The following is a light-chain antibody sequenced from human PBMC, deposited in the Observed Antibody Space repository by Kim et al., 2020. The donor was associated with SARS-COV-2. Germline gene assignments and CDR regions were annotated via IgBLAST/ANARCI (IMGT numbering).Light chain of an antibody. CDR1: QSVLYSSNNKNY. J-gene: IGKJ4*01. V-gene: IGKV4-1*01. CDR2: WAS. CDR3: QQYYSTLT. Sequence: RATINCKSSQSVLYSSNNKNYLAWYQQKPGQPPKLLIYWASTRESGAPDRFSGSGSGTDFTLTISSLQAEDVAVYYCQQYYSTLTFGGGTKVDIK.